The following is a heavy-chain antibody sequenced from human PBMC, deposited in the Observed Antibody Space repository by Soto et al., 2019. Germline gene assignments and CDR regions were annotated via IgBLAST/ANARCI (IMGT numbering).Heavy chain of an antibody. CDR1: GFTFSSYS. D-gene: IGHD4-17*01. CDR2: ISSSSSYI. CDR3: ARDATRGILRSNFDY. Sequence: GGSLRLSCAASGFTFSSYSMNWVRQAPGKGLEWVSSISSSSSYIYYADSVKGRFTISRDNAKNSLYLQMNSLRAEDTAGYYCARDATRGILRSNFDYWGQGTLVTVSS. V-gene: IGHV3-21*01. J-gene: IGHJ4*02.